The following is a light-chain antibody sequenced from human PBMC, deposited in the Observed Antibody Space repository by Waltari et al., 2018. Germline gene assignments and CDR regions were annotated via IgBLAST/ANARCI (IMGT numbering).Light chain of an antibody. CDR1: SGNIATNY. CDR2: EDN. Sequence: FMLTQPHSVSESPGKTVTISCTRSSGNIATNYVQWYQQRPGSAPTKVIYEDNQRPSGVPDRFSGSIDSSSNSASLIISGLKAEDEADYYCQSFDSSHVVFGRGTKLTVL. CDR3: QSFDSSHVV. J-gene: IGLJ2*01. V-gene: IGLV6-57*03.